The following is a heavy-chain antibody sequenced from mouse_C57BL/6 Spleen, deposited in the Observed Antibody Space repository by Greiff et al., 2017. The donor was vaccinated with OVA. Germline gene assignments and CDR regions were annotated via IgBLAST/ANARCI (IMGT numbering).Heavy chain of an antibody. CDR2: IHPSDSET. CDR1: GYTFTSYW. J-gene: IGHJ3*01. V-gene: IGHV1-61*01. Sequence: QVQLQQPGAELVRPGSSVKLSCKASGYTFTSYWMDWVKQRPGQGLEWIGNIHPSDSETHYNQKFKDKATLTVDKSSSTAYMQLSSLTSEDSAVYYCARSDWAWFAYWGQGTLVTVSA. CDR3: ARSDWAWFAY.